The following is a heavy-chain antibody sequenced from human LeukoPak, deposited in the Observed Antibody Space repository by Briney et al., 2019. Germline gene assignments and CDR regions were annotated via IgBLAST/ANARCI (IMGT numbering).Heavy chain of an antibody. Sequence: PGGSLSLSCAASGFTLSDYYMSWIRQAPGKGLEWVSYISSSCSTKYYADSVKGRFTISRDNAKNSLYLKMNSLRAEDTAVYYCARHTVVRGWSWFDPWGQGTLVTVSS. V-gene: IGHV3-11*01. CDR1: GFTLSDYY. CDR2: ISSSCSTK. J-gene: IGHJ5*02. D-gene: IGHD3-10*01. CDR3: ARHTVVRGWSWFDP.